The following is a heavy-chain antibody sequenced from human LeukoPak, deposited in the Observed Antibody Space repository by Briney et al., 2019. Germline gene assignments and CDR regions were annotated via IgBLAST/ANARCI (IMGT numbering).Heavy chain of an antibody. CDR2: IKQDGSEK. Sequence: GGSLRLSCAASGFTFSSYWMSWVRQAPGKGLEWVANIKQDGSEKYYVDSVKGRFTISRDNAKNLLYLQMNSLRAEDTAVYYCARDQGYDFWSGYYTPYYYYGMDVWGQGTTVTVSS. D-gene: IGHD3-3*01. J-gene: IGHJ6*02. V-gene: IGHV3-7*01. CDR1: GFTFSSYW. CDR3: ARDQGYDFWSGYYTPYYYYGMDV.